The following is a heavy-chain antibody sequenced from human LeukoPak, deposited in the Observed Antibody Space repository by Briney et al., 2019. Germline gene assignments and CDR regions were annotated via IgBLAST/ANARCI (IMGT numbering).Heavy chain of an antibody. V-gene: IGHV1-69*13. D-gene: IGHD5-12*01. CDR3: ARERSGGSPFDY. Sequence: ASVKVSCKASGGTFSSYAISWVRQAPGQGLEWMGGIIPIFGTANYAQEFQGRVTITADESTSTAYVELSSLRSEDTAVYYCARERSGGSPFDYWGQGTLVTVSS. CDR2: IIPIFGTA. CDR1: GGTFSSYA. J-gene: IGHJ4*02.